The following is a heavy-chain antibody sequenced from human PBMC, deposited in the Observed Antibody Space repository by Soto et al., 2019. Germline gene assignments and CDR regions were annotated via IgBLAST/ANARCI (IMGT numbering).Heavy chain of an antibody. V-gene: IGHV4-59*02. D-gene: IGHD4-17*01. J-gene: IGHJ4*02. CDR2: ISYSGIL. CDR3: ARGRDGEYFDY. Sequence: PSETLSLTCTVSGDSVRNDYNSWIRQPPWKGLEWIGYISYSGILNYNPSLKSRVTISVDTSKNQFSLKLSSVTAADTAVYYCARGRDGEYFDYWGQGTLVTVSS. CDR1: GDSVRNDY.